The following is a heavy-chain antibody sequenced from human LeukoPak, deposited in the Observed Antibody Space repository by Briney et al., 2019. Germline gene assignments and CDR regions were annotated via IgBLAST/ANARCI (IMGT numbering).Heavy chain of an antibody. CDR2: IYPGDSDT. D-gene: IGHD4-17*01. CDR3: ARQNPRYGDYYYYYGMDV. CDR1: GYSFTSYW. Sequence: GESLRISCKGSGYSFTSYWIAWVRQMPGKGLEWLGIIYPGDSDTRYSPSFQAQVTISADKSISTAYLQWSSLKPSDTAMYYCARQNPRYGDYYYYYGMDVWGQGTTVTVSS. V-gene: IGHV5-51*01. J-gene: IGHJ6*02.